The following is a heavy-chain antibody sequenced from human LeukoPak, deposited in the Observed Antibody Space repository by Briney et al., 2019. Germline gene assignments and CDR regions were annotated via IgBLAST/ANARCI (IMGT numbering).Heavy chain of an antibody. CDR1: GFTFSHYA. J-gene: IGHJ6*03. Sequence: GGSLRLSCAASGFTFSHYAMHWVRQAPGKGLEWVAVISYDGNNKYYGDSVKGRFTISRDNSKNTLYLQMNSLRAEDTAIYYCAKGTTTSPYYSHYMDVWGKGTTVTVSS. V-gene: IGHV3-30-3*01. CDR2: ISYDGNNK. CDR3: AKGTTTSPYYSHYMDV. D-gene: IGHD1-1*01.